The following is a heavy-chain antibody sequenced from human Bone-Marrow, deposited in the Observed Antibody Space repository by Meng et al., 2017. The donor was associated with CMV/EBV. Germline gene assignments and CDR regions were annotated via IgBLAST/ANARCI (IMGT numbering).Heavy chain of an antibody. D-gene: IGHD2-2*01. CDR1: GYTSTGYY. J-gene: IGHJ6*02. CDR2: INPNSGGT. Sequence: ASVKVFCKASGYTSTGYYMNWVRQAPGQGLEWMGWINPNSGGTNYAQKFQGRVTMSRDTSISTAYMELSRLRSDDTAVYYCARHLPQRRGTGYQLSLARYYGMDVWGQGTTVTFSS. V-gene: IGHV1-2*02. CDR3: ARHLPQRRGTGYQLSLARYYGMDV.